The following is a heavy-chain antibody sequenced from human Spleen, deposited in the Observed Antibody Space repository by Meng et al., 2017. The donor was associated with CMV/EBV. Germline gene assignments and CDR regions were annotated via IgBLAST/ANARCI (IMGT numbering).Heavy chain of an antibody. V-gene: IGHV3-21*01. CDR3: ARGYEVMDV. D-gene: IGHD2-15*01. J-gene: IGHJ6*02. CDR1: GFAISTYT. CDR2: IGGLSNYI. Sequence: GESLKISCAASGFAISTYTMNWVRQAPGKGLEWISCIGGLSNYIYYADSVKGRFAISRDNAKNSLYLQMNSLRAEDTAVYYCARGYEVMDVWGQGTTVTVSS.